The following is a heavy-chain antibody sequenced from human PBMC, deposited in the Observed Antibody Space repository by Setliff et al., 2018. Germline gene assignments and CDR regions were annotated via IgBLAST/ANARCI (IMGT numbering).Heavy chain of an antibody. CDR3: ARKQGGAFDI. D-gene: IGHD1-26*01. J-gene: IGHJ3*02. CDR2: INTNGDST. Sequence: GESLKISCAASGFTFSSYWMHWVRQAPGKGLVWVSRINTNGDSTTNADSVKGRFTISRDNAKNTLYLQMNSLGAEDTAVYYCARKQGGAFDIWGQGTKVTVSS. CDR1: GFTFSSYW. V-gene: IGHV3-74*01.